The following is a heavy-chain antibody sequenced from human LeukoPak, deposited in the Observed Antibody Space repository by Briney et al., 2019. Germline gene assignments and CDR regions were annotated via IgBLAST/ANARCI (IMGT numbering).Heavy chain of an antibody. J-gene: IGHJ3*02. V-gene: IGHV1-69*13. CDR2: IIPMFGTA. CDR1: GGTFSSYA. D-gene: IGHD2-15*01. Sequence: SVNVSCKASGGTFSSYAISWVRQPPGQGREWMGGIIPMFGTANYAQNFQGRVTITADESTSTAYIELSSLRSEDTAVYYCATYIMAAATNEKPRRHAFDIWGQGTMVTASS. CDR3: ATYIMAAATNEKPRRHAFDI.